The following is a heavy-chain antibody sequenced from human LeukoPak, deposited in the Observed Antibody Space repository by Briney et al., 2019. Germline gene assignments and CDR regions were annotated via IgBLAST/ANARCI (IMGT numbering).Heavy chain of an antibody. CDR2: IIPIFGTA. CDR1: GGTFSSYA. Sequence: SVKVSCKASGGTFSSYAISWVRQAPGQGLEWMGGIIPIFGTANYAQKFQGRVTITADESTSTAYMELSSLRSEDTAVYYCARSNYYDSSGYPNWFDPWGQGTLVTVSS. CDR3: ARSNYYDSSGYPNWFDP. J-gene: IGHJ5*02. V-gene: IGHV1-69*13. D-gene: IGHD3-22*01.